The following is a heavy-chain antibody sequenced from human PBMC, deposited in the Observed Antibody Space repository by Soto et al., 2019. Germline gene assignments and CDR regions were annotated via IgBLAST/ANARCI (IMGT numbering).Heavy chain of an antibody. V-gene: IGHV3-30-3*01. J-gene: IGHJ6*02. CDR1: GFTFSSYA. Sequence: GGSLRLSCAASGFTFSSYAMHWVRQAPGKGLEWVAVISYDGSNKYYADSVKGRFTISRDNSKNTLYLQMNSLRAEDTAVYYCARDLLMYDYDYYYGMDVWGQGTTVTVSS. CDR3: ARDLLMYDYDYYYGMDV. D-gene: IGHD2-8*02. CDR2: ISYDGSNK.